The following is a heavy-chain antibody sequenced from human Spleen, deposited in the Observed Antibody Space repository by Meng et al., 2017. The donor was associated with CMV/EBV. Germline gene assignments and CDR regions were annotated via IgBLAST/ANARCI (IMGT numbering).Heavy chain of an antibody. CDR2: MYHRGSS. CDR3: TSRGAGSTRWFDP. Sequence: DGSGGFISSSNWWSWVRQPPGKRMEWIGEMYHRGSSNYNPSLKSRITILVDKSKNQFSLTLSSVTAADTAMYYCTSRGAGSTRWFDPWGQGTLVTVSS. D-gene: IGHD1-7*01. CDR1: GGFISSSNW. J-gene: IGHJ5*02. V-gene: IGHV4-4*02.